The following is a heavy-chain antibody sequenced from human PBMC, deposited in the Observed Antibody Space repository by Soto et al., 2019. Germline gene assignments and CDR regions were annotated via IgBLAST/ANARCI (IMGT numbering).Heavy chain of an antibody. Sequence: ASLKVSCKASGYTFTSYGISWVRQAPGQGLEWMGWISAYNGNTNYAQKLQGRVTMTEDTSTDTAYMELSSVRSEDTAVYYCATGPHIITSLDYWGKGTLVTSPQ. CDR2: ISAYNGNT. J-gene: IGHJ4*02. V-gene: IGHV1-18*01. CDR3: ATGPHIITSLDY. CDR1: GYTFTSYG. D-gene: IGHD3-22*01.